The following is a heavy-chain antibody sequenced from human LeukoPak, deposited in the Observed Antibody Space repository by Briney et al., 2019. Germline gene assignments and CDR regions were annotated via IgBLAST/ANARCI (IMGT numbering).Heavy chain of an antibody. CDR2: ISSSSYI. V-gene: IGHV3-21*01. J-gene: IGHJ4*02. CDR1: GFTFSSYS. Sequence: PGGSLRLSCAASGFTFSSYSMNWVRQAPGKGLEWVSSISSSSYIYYADSVKGRFTISRDNAKNSLYLQMNSLRAEDTAVYYCAARTTGTTPVDYWGQGTLVTVSS. D-gene: IGHD1-1*01. CDR3: AARTTGTTPVDY.